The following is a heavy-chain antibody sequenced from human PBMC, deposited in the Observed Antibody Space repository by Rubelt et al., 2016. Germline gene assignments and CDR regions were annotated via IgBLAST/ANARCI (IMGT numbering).Heavy chain of an antibody. D-gene: IGHD6-6*01. CDR2: IFYPGTT. V-gene: IGHV4-31*03. CDR1: GGSIGSGGHY. CDR3: ARLIERYSTSSPVDC. Sequence: QVQLQESGPGLVKPSQTVSLTCTVSGGSIGSGGHYWSWIRQHPGKGLEWIGHIFYPGTTYYNPSLESRLTISIDTSRSQFPLKLNSVAAAETAVYYCARLIERYSTSSPVDCRGQGTLVTVSS. J-gene: IGHJ4*02.